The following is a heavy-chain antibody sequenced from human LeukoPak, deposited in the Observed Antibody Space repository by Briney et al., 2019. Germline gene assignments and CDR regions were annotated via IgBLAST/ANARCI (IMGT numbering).Heavy chain of an antibody. V-gene: IGHV3-48*02. CDR1: GFTFSSYS. CDR3: ASSGSYRFDY. J-gene: IGHJ4*02. D-gene: IGHD1-26*01. Sequence: GALRLSCAASGFTFSSYSMNWVRQAPGKGLEWVSHITASGTAMFYADSVKGRFTISRDNAKNSLYLQMNSLRDEDTAVYYCASSGSYRFDYWGQGTLVTVSS. CDR2: ITASGTAM.